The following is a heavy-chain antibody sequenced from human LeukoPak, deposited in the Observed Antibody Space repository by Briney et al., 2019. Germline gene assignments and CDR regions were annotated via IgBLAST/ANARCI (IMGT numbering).Heavy chain of an antibody. V-gene: IGHV3-23*01. D-gene: IGHD6-13*01. J-gene: IGHJ4*02. CDR1: GFTFSSYA. Sequence: GGSLRLSCAASGFTFSSYAMSWVRQAPGKGLEWVSAISGSGGSTYYADSVKGRFTISRDNSKNTLYLQMNSLKTEDTAVYYCTTGQSSWYGYWGQGTLVTVSS. CDR3: TTGQSSWYGY. CDR2: ISGSGGST.